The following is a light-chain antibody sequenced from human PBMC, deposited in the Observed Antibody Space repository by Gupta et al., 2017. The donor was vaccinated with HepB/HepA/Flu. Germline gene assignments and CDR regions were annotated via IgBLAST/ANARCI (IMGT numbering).Light chain of an antibody. J-gene: IGLJ1*01. V-gene: IGLV2-11*01. CDR2: EVT. Sequence: QSSLTQPPPVSGAPGQSVTISCTGTSSDIGGYVSWFQQHPGKAPKLMIFEVTKRPSGVPDRFSDSKSGNTASLTISGLQAEDEADYYCCSYAAYTYVFGTGTEVSVL. CDR3: CSYAAYTYV. CDR1: SSDIGGY.